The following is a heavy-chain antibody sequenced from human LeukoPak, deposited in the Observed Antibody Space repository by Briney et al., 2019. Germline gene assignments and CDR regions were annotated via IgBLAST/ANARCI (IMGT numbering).Heavy chain of an antibody. J-gene: IGHJ1*01. V-gene: IGHV3-48*03. Sequence: GGSLRLSCAVSGFTFSSYAMSWVRQAPGKGLEWVSYISSSGSTIYYADSVKGRFTISRDNAKNSLYLQMNSLRAEDTAVYYCARTSGYSDIEYFQHWGQGTLVTVSS. CDR3: ARTSGYSDIEYFQH. D-gene: IGHD5-18*01. CDR2: ISSSGSTI. CDR1: GFTFSSYA.